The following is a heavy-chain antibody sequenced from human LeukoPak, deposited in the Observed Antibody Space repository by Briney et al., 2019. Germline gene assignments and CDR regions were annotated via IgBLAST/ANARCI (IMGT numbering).Heavy chain of an antibody. CDR1: GGSFSGYY. CDR2: IQPSGST. Sequence: SETLSLTCAVYGGSFSGYYWSWIRQAPGKGLEWIGEIQPSGSTNFNPSLNSRVTMSVDTSKNQFSLKLSSVTAADTAVYYCARDRTAAAHFDYWGQGTLVTVSS. J-gene: IGHJ4*02. CDR3: ARDRTAAAHFDY. D-gene: IGHD6-13*01. V-gene: IGHV4-34*01.